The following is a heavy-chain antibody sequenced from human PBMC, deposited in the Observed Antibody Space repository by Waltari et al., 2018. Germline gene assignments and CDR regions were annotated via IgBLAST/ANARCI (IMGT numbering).Heavy chain of an antibody. Sequence: QLVDSGGDLVEPGGSLRRSGVGSGLTLSNYWVSWVRSAPGTGLVWVASIKGDGSKRYYVDSVKGRFTISRDNTKNSLYLEMNSLRVEDTAVYYCARDKSISGTTWGFDLWGQGTLVTISS. J-gene: IGHJ4*02. D-gene: IGHD1-20*01. V-gene: IGHV3-7*03. CDR1: GLTLSNYW. CDR3: ARDKSISGTTWGFDL. CDR2: IKGDGSKR.